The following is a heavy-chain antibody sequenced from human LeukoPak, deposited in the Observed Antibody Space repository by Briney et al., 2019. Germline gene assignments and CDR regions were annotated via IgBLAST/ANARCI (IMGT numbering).Heavy chain of an antibody. V-gene: IGHV4-38-2*01. J-gene: IGHJ3*02. CDR2: IYHSGST. D-gene: IGHD3-22*01. Sequence: SETLSLTCAVSGYSISSGYYWGWIRQPPGKGLEWIGSIYHSGSTYYNPSLKSRVTISVDTSKNQFSLKLSSVTAADTAVYCCARHIAYYYDSSGQEGAFDIWGQGTMVTVSS. CDR1: GYSISSGYY. CDR3: ARHIAYYYDSSGQEGAFDI.